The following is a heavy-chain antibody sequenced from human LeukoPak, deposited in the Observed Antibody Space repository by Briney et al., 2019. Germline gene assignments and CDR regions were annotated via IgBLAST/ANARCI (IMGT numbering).Heavy chain of an antibody. V-gene: IGHV3-21*01. D-gene: IGHD2-2*01. Sequence: PGGSLRLSCAASGFTFDDYGMNWVRQAPGKGLEWVSSISSSSSYIYYADSVKGRFTISRDNAKNSLYLQMNSLRAEDTAVYYCARGYCSSTSCLLFDYWGQGTLVTVSS. CDR3: ARGYCSSTSCLLFDY. CDR1: GFTFDDYG. J-gene: IGHJ4*02. CDR2: ISSSSSYI.